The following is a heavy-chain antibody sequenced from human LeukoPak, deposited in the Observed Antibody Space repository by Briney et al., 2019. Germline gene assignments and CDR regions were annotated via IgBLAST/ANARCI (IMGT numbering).Heavy chain of an antibody. CDR3: ARYSGYARPYYYYGMDV. CDR2: INPSGST. CDR1: GGPFSGYY. D-gene: IGHD5-12*01. J-gene: IGHJ6*02. Sequence: SETLSLTCAVYGGPFSGYYWSWIRQPPGKGREWMGEINPSGSTNYNPSLPRRLTTSVDTSKNHFSLKLTSVTAADPAVYYCARYSGYARPYYYYGMDVWGQGTTVTVSS. V-gene: IGHV4-34*01.